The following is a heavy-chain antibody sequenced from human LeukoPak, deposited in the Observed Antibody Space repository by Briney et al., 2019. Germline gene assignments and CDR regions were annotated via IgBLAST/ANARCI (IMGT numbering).Heavy chain of an antibody. CDR3: ASRAAGYYYYGMDV. Sequence: SETLSLTCTVSGGSISSYYWSWIRQPAGKGLEWIGRIYTSGSTNYSPSLKSRVTMSVDTSKNQFSLKLSSVTAADTAVYYCASRAAGYYYYGMDVWGQGTTVTVSS. D-gene: IGHD6-13*01. V-gene: IGHV4-4*07. CDR2: IYTSGST. CDR1: GGSISSYY. J-gene: IGHJ6*02.